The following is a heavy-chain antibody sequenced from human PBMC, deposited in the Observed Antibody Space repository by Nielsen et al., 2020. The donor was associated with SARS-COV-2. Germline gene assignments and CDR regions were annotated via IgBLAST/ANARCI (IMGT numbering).Heavy chain of an antibody. D-gene: IGHD1-14*01. V-gene: IGHV4-34*01. CDR3: ARGKRSYSGTFLNYYYYYYMDV. Sequence: GSLRLSCAVSGGSFNDYYWSWLRQPPGKGLEWIGEIDHSGRTSYNPSLKSRVTMSVDTSKNQFSLTLNSVTAADTAVYFCARGKRSYSGTFLNYYYYYYMDVWGKGTTVTVSS. CDR1: GGSFNDYY. CDR2: IDHSGRT. J-gene: IGHJ6*03.